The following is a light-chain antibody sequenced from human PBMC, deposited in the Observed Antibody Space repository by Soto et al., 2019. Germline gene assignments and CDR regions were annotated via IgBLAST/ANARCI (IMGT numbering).Light chain of an antibody. CDR2: KAS. CDR3: QRYDSSPPTWT. J-gene: IGKJ1*01. CDR1: QSMSSW. Sequence: DIQMTQSPSTLSASVGDRVTIPCRAGQSMSSWLAWYQQKPGKAPKLLIYKASSLETGVPSRFSASGSGTEFTLTISSLQPDDFATYYCQRYDSSPPTWTFGQGTKVEIK. V-gene: IGKV1-5*03.